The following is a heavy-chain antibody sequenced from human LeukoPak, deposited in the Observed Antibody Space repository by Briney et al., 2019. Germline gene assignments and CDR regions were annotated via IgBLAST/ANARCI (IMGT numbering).Heavy chain of an antibody. CDR2: IYYSGST. CDR1: GGSISSSSYY. D-gene: IGHD6-13*01. CDR3: ARATEGYSSSWQDRPNWFDP. Sequence: SETLSLTCTVSGGSISSSSYYWGWIRQPPGKGLEWIGSIYYSGSTYYNLSLKSRVTISVDRSKNQFSLKLSSVTAADTAVYYCARATEGYSSSWQDRPNWFDPWGQGTLVTVSS. J-gene: IGHJ5*02. V-gene: IGHV4-39*07.